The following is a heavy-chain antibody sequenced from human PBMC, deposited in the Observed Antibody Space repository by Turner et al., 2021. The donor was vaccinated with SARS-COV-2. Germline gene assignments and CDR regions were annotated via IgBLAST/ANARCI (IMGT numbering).Heavy chain of an antibody. CDR3: AKAYYDFWSGYGCYSYGMDV. Sequence: EVQVLESGGGLVQPGGSLRLSCAASGFTFSSYAMSWVRQAPGKGLQWVSAISGSGGSTYYADSVKGRFTISRDISKSTLYLQMNSLRAEDTAVYYCAKAYYDFWSGYGCYSYGMDVWGQGTTVTVSS. D-gene: IGHD3-3*01. CDR2: ISGSGGST. CDR1: GFTFSSYA. J-gene: IGHJ6*02. V-gene: IGHV3-23*01.